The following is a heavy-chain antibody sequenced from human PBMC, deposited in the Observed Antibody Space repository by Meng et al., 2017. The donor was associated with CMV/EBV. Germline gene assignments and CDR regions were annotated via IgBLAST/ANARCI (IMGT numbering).Heavy chain of an antibody. CDR3: ARVTQLAPKQLRSLYYFDY. CDR1: GYTFTSYY. V-gene: IGHV1-46*01. D-gene: IGHD6-6*01. Sequence: ASVKVSCKASGYTFTSYYMHWVRQAPGQGLEWVGIINPSGGSTSYAQKFQGRVTMTRDTSTSTVYMELSSLRSEDTAVYYCARVTQLAPKQLRSLYYFDYWGQGTLVTVSS. J-gene: IGHJ4*02. CDR2: INPSGGST.